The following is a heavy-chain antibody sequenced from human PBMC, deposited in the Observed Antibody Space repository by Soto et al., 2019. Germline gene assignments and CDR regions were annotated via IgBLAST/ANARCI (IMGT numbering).Heavy chain of an antibody. Sequence: SETLSLTRAVYGGSFSGYYWSWIRQPPGKGLEWIGEINHSGSTNYNPSLKSRVTISVDTSKNQFSLKLSSVTAADTAVYYCARGVGVVPAATAYYFDYWGQGTLVTVSS. CDR2: INHSGST. V-gene: IGHV4-34*01. CDR1: GGSFSGYY. CDR3: ARGVGVVPAATAYYFDY. D-gene: IGHD2-2*01. J-gene: IGHJ4*02.